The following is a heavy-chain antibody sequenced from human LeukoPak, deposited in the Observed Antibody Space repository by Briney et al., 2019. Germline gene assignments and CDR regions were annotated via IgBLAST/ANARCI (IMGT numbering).Heavy chain of an antibody. CDR2: ISASSDRT. J-gene: IGHJ3*02. Sequence: GGSLRLSCAASGFTFSSYGMSCVRQAPGKGLEWFSRISASSDRTYYADSVKGRFTIPCDYSQNTLYLQMNRPRAEHTTMSYCTKGQRYNWDDDAVDMWRQGTMVIVSS. V-gene: IGHV3-23*01. D-gene: IGHD1-20*01. CDR1: GFTFSSYG. CDR3: TKGQRYNWDDDAVDM.